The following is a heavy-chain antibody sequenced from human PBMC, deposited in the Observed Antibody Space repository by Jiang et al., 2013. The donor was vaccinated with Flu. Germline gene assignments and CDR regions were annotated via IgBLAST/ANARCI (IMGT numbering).Heavy chain of an antibody. J-gene: IGHJ3*02. CDR2: ISSSSSTI. V-gene: IGHV3-48*02. D-gene: IGHD4-23*01. CDR3: ARDDYGGNLLNAFDI. CDR1: GFTFSSYS. Sequence: VQLVESGGGLVQPGGSLRLSCAASGFTFSSYSMNWVRQAPGKGLEWVSYISSSSSTIYYADSVKGRFTISRDNAKNSLYLQMNSLRDEDTAVYYCARDDYGGNLLNAFDIWGQGTMVTVSS.